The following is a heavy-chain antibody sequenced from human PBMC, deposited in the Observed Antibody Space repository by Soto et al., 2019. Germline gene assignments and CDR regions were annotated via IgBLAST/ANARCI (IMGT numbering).Heavy chain of an antibody. J-gene: IGHJ6*02. V-gene: IGHV3-23*01. Sequence: EVQLLESGGGLVQPGGSLRLSCAASGFTFSSYAMSWVRQAPGKGLEWVSAISGSGGSTYYADSVKGRFTISRDNSKNTLYMKKNSVRAEDTAVYYCAKERYCSSTSCRPSGGTYYYYYYGMDVWGQGTTVTVSS. D-gene: IGHD2-2*01. CDR2: ISGSGGST. CDR1: GFTFSSYA. CDR3: AKERYCSSTSCRPSGGTYYYYYYGMDV.